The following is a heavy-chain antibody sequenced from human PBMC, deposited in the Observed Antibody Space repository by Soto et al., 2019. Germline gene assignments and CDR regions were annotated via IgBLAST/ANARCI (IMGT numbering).Heavy chain of an antibody. CDR1: GGSIRSGGDS. V-gene: IGHV4-30-2*01. CDR3: ARRVSESAGSWFDP. D-gene: IGHD3-3*01. Sequence: SDTLSLTCAVSGGSIRSGGDSWIWIRQPPGKDLEWIGYIYHYGNAYYNPSLKSRVTISVDRSKNQFSLQLSSVTAADTAVYYCARRVSESAGSWFDPWGQGTLVTVSS. J-gene: IGHJ5*02. CDR2: IYHYGNA.